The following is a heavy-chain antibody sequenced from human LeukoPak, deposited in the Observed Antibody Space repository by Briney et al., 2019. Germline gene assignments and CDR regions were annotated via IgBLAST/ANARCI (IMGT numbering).Heavy chain of an antibody. J-gene: IGHJ4*02. CDR2: ISYDGSNK. V-gene: IGHV3-30*18. CDR1: GFTFSSYG. CDR3: AKSDSGSYYGGLDY. D-gene: IGHD1-26*01. Sequence: GGSLRLSCAASGFTFSSYGMHWVRQAPGKGLEWVAVISYDGSNKYYADPVKGRFTISRDNSKNTLYLQMNSLRAEDTAVYYCAKSDSGSYYGGLDYWGQGTLVTVSS.